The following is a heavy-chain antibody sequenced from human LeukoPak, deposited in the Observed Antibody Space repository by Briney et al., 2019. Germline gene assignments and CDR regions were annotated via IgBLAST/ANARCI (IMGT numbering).Heavy chain of an antibody. CDR1: GGSISSYY. V-gene: IGHV4-59*12. CDR3: ARATYYYGSGSSDY. Sequence: PSETLSLTCTVSGGSISSYYWSWIRQPPGKGLEWIGYIYHSGSTYYNPSLKSRVTISVDTSKNQFSLKLSSVTAADTAVYYCARATYYYGSGSSDYWGQGTLVTVSS. D-gene: IGHD3-10*01. CDR2: IYHSGST. J-gene: IGHJ4*02.